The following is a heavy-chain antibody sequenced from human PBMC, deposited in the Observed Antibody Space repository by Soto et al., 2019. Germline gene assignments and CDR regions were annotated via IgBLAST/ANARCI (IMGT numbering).Heavy chain of an antibody. CDR3: ATGVTTAAPYYYYGMDV. Sequence: GGSLRLSCVASGFPFSSYGVHWLRQAPGKGLEWVAVTSFDGSNKYYADSVRGRFTISRDNSKNTLYLQMSSLRAEDTAVYYCATGVTTAAPYYYYGMDVWGRGTTVTVSS. CDR1: GFPFSSYG. J-gene: IGHJ6*02. CDR2: TSFDGSNK. D-gene: IGHD2-2*01. V-gene: IGHV3-30*03.